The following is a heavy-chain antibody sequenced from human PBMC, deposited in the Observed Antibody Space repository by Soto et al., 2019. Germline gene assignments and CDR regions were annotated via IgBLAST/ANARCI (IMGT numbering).Heavy chain of an antibody. CDR3: ATQVRGVIIRTPDAFDI. V-gene: IGHV1-69*13. J-gene: IGHJ3*02. D-gene: IGHD3-10*01. CDR1: GGTFSSYA. Sequence: ASVKVSCKASGGTFSSYAISWVRQAPGQGLEWMGGIIPIFGTANYAQKFQGRVTITADESTSTAYMELSSLRSEDTAVYYCATQVRGVIIRTPDAFDIWGQGTMVTVS. CDR2: IIPIFGTA.